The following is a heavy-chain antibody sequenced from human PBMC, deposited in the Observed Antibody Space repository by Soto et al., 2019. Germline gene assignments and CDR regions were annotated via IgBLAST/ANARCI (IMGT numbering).Heavy chain of an antibody. V-gene: IGHV4-30-2*01. CDR1: GDSISSGGYS. J-gene: IGHJ4*02. CDR3: ARGRLLPAVNFDF. CDR2: IYHSGSA. D-gene: IGHD2-2*01. Sequence: TSETLSLTCAVSGDSISSGGYSWNWIRQPPGKGLEWIGYIYHSGSASYNPSLKSRVTISVDGSKNHFSLQLTSVTAADTAVYYCARGRLLPAVNFDFWGQGALVTVPQ.